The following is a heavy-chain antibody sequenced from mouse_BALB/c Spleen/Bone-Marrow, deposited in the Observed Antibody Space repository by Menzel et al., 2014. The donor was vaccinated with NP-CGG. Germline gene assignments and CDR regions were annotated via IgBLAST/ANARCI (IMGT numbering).Heavy chain of an antibody. Sequence: LVKTGASVKISCKASGYSFTGYYMHWVKQSHGKSLEWIGYISCYNGATSYNQNFKGMATFTVDTSSRTAYMQFNSLTSEDSAVYYCVRRGNPIVYYAMDYWGQGTSVTVSS. CDR2: ISCYNGAT. V-gene: IGHV1S34*01. CDR3: VRRGNPIVYYAMDY. CDR1: GYSFTGYY. J-gene: IGHJ4*01.